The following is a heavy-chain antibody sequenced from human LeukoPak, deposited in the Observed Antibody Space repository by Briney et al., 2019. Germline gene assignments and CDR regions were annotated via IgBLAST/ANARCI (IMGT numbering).Heavy chain of an antibody. CDR3: AKDRAPIVVVPAAIGYYGMDV. CDR1: GFTFSSYA. D-gene: IGHD2-2*01. J-gene: IGHJ6*02. Sequence: GGSLRLSCAASGFTFSSYAMSWVRQAPGKGLEWVSAISGSGGSTYYADSVKGRFAISRDNSKNTLYLQMNSLRAEDKAVYYCAKDRAPIVVVPAAIGYYGMDVWGQGTTVTVYS. V-gene: IGHV3-23*01. CDR2: ISGSGGST.